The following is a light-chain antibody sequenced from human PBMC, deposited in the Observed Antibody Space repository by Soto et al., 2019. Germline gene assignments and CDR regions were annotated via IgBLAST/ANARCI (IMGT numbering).Light chain of an antibody. J-gene: IGLJ1*01. Sequence: QSALTQPRSVSGSPGQSVTVSCIGTSSDVGDYNSVSWYQHHPGKAPKLMIYDVSKRPSGVPDRFSGSKSGNTASLTISGHADEDDDDYYSCSSVSGYPYVFGTGTKLTVL. CDR1: SSDVGDYNS. V-gene: IGLV2-11*01. CDR2: DVS. CDR3: CSSVSGYPYV.